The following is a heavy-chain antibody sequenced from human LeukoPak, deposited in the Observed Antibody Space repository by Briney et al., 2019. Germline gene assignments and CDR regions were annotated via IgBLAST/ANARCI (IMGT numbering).Heavy chain of an antibody. J-gene: IGHJ4*02. CDR3: ASYTLWYGDS. CDR2: ISIGSSPYT. Sequence: GRSLRLSWAASGFSFGKTCMRCVSPAPGRGMEWVSSISIGSSPYTYYADSLKGRFTISRDNAKNSVCLQMNSLRPEDTAVYYCASYTLWYGDSWGQGTLVTVSS. CDR1: GFSFGKTC. V-gene: IGHV3-21*06. D-gene: IGHD3-10*01.